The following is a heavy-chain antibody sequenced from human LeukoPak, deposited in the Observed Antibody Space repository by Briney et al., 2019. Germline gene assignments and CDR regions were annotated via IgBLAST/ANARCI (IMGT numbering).Heavy chain of an antibody. V-gene: IGHV3-21*01. J-gene: IGHJ4*02. D-gene: IGHD3-22*01. Sequence: PGGSLRLSWPPAGLTFSSYSVNWVRQAPGKGLEWVSSISSSSSYIYYADSVKGRFTISRDNAKNSLYLQMNSLRAEDTAVYYCARGRYYDSSGNNFDYWGQGTLVTVSS. CDR3: ARGRYYDSSGNNFDY. CDR1: GLTFSSYS. CDR2: ISSSSSYI.